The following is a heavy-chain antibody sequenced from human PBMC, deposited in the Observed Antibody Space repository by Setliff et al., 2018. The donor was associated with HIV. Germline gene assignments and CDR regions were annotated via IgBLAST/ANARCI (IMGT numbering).Heavy chain of an antibody. J-gene: IGHJ3*01. CDR1: GFSITTSGVG. Sequence: VSGPTLVNPSQTVTLTCSLSGFSITTSGVGVGWVRQPPGKALEWLALIYWDDDKRYSPSLRSRLTIIKDTSRNQVVLTMTNVDPVDTATYYCAHIKHHLGGIIVSAFDVWGQGTKVTVSS. D-gene: IGHD3-16*02. V-gene: IGHV2-5*02. CDR3: AHIKHHLGGIIVSAFDV. CDR2: IYWDDDK.